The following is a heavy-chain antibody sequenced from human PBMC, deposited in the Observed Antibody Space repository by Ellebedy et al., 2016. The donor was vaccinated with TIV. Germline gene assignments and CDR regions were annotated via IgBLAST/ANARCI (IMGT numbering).Heavy chain of an antibody. Sequence: GGSLRLXXAASGFTFTTYAMTWVRQAPGKGLEWVSAISSSGGSTYYADSVKGRFTISRDNSKNPVYLQMNSLRAEDTAVYYCAKGLYVNWFDPWGQGTLVTVSS. CDR2: ISSSGGST. CDR1: GFTFTTYA. V-gene: IGHV3-23*01. D-gene: IGHD2-8*01. CDR3: AKGLYVNWFDP. J-gene: IGHJ5*02.